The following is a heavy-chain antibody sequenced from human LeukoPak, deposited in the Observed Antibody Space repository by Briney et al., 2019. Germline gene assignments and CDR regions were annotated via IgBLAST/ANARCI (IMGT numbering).Heavy chain of an antibody. CDR1: GFTFSIHG. V-gene: IGHV3-48*02. CDR3: ARVGRGLYSMDV. Sequence: GGSLRLSCAASGFTFSIHGMNWVRQTPGKGLEWVSYIINSGGTIYYADSVQGRFTITRDNAKNSLYLQMNSLRDEDTAVYYCARVGRGLYSMDVWGQGTTVTVSS. CDR2: IINSGGTI. D-gene: IGHD3-10*01. J-gene: IGHJ6*02.